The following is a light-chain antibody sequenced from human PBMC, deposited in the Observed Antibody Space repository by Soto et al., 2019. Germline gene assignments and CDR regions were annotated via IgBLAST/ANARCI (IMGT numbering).Light chain of an antibody. CDR2: DAS. CDR3: QQRGDWPS. CDR1: QSVSNF. V-gene: IGKV3-11*01. Sequence: EIVLTQSPGTLSLSPGERATLSCRASQSVSNFLAWYQQKPGQAPRLLIYDASIRATGIPARFSGSGSGTDFTLTISSLEPEDFAIYYCQQRGDWPSFGGGTKVDI. J-gene: IGKJ4*01.